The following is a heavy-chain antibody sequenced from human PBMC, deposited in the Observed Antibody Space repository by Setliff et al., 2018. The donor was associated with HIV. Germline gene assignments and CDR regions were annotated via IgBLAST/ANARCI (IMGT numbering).Heavy chain of an antibody. D-gene: IGHD1-26*01. J-gene: IGHJ4*01. CDR1: GYTLTEVS. Sequence: ASVKVSCKISGYTLTEVSMHWVRQAPGQSLEWMGWINVGKGDTKYSQDLQGRITITRDTTANTAYMELSSLRSDDTAVYFCARGALLAVFDFDHWGRGTQVTVSS. CDR2: INVGKGDT. CDR3: ARGALLAVFDFDH. V-gene: IGHV1-3*01.